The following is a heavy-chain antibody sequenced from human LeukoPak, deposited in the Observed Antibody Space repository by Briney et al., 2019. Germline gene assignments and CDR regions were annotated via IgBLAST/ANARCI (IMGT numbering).Heavy chain of an antibody. J-gene: IGHJ5*02. CDR1: GFTFSGSA. CDR2: IRSKANSYAT. Sequence: GGSLRLSCAASGFTFSGSAMHWVRQASGKGLEWVGRIRSKANSYATAYAASVKGRFTISRDDSKNTAYLQMSSLKTEDTAVYYCTRLGGIGFDPWGQGTLVTVSS. V-gene: IGHV3-73*01. D-gene: IGHD3-3*01. CDR3: TRLGGIGFDP.